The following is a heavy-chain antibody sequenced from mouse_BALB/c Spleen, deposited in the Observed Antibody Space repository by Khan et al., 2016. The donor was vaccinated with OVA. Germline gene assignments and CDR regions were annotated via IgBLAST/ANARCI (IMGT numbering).Heavy chain of an antibody. Sequence: FQLQQSGAELAKPGASVKMSCKASGYTFINYWILWVKQRPGQGLEWIGYITPSIGDTANNQNFTDKATLTADKSSRPSYMQLSSLTSEDSAVYDCARRGLRWDFDYWGQGTTLTVSS. J-gene: IGHJ2*01. D-gene: IGHD1-1*02. CDR1: GYTFINYW. V-gene: IGHV1-7*01. CDR2: ITPSIGDT. CDR3: ARRGLRWDFDY.